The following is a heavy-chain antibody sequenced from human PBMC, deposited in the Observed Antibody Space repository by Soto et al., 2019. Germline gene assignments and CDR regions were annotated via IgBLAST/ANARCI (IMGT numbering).Heavy chain of an antibody. V-gene: IGHV1-69*02. Sequence: SVKVSCKASGGTFSSYTISWVRQAPGQGLEWMGRIIPILGIANYAQKFQGRVTITADKSTSTAYMELSSLGSEDTAVYYCARGPYCSGGSCPNWFDPWGQGTLVTVSS. CDR3: ARGPYCSGGSCPNWFDP. D-gene: IGHD2-15*01. CDR2: IIPILGIA. CDR1: GGTFSSYT. J-gene: IGHJ5*02.